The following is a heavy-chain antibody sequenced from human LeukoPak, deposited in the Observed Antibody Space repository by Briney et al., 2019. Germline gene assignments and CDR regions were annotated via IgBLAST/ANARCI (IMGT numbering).Heavy chain of an antibody. Sequence: GGSLRLSCVASGFTFSSYSMNWVRQAPGEGLEGFSSISSIRTSIYYSPSLKGRFTISRDNAKNSLYLQMNSLRAEDTAVYYCASGYDSYYFAYWGQGTLVTVSS. CDR3: ASGYDSYYFAY. CDR1: GFTFSSYS. D-gene: IGHD5-12*01. CDR2: ISSIRTSI. V-gene: IGHV3-21*01. J-gene: IGHJ4*02.